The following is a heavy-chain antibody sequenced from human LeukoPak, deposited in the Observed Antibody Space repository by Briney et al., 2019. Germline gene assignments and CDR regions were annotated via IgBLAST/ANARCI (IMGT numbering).Heavy chain of an antibody. CDR2: IYYSGST. CDR1: GGSMSPYH. CDR3: ASSRYCSSTSCYRKGYYYGMDV. V-gene: IGHV4-59*12. Sequence: PSETLSLTCTVSGGSMSPYHWGWIRQPPGKGLEWTGYIYYSGSTNYNPSLKSRVTISVDTSKNQFSLKLSSVTAADTAVYYCASSRYCSSTSCYRKGYYYGMDVWGQGTTVTVSS. D-gene: IGHD2-2*01. J-gene: IGHJ6*02.